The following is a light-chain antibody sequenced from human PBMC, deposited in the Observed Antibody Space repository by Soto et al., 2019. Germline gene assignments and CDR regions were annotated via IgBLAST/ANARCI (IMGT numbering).Light chain of an antibody. Sequence: QSALTQPPSASGSPGQSVTISCTGTSSDVGGYNYVSWYQQYPGRAPKLMIFEVSQRPSGVPDRFSGSKSGNTASLTVSGLQAEDEADYYCSSYAGSNNFVFGPGTKVTVL. CDR3: SSYAGSNNFV. CDR2: EVS. CDR1: SSDVGGYNY. J-gene: IGLJ1*01. V-gene: IGLV2-8*01.